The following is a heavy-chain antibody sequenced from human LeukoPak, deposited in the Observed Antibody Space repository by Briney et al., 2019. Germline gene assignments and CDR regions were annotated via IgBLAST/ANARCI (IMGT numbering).Heavy chain of an antibody. CDR3: ARDRPYMVRERSYYYGMDV. J-gene: IGHJ6*02. CDR1: GFTFSSYS. CDR2: ISSSSSYI. D-gene: IGHD3-10*01. V-gene: IGHV3-21*01. Sequence: GGSLRLSCAASGFTFSSYSMNWVRQAPGKGLEWVSSISSSSSYIYYADSVKGRFTISRDNANNSLYLQMNSLRVEDTAVYYCARDRPYMVRERSYYYGMDVWGQGTTVTVSS.